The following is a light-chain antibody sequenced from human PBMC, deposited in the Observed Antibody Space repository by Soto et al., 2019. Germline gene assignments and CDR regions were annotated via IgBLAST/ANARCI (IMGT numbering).Light chain of an antibody. CDR3: QQYHNWPA. Sequence: ETVMTQAPATLSVSPGERDTLACRASQSVFRSLAWYQHKPGQAPRLLIYGAATRATGIPARFSGSGSGTEFTLTIRSLQSADIAVYYCQQYHNWPAFGQGKKVEI. CDR1: QSVFRS. CDR2: GAA. V-gene: IGKV3-15*01. J-gene: IGKJ1*01.